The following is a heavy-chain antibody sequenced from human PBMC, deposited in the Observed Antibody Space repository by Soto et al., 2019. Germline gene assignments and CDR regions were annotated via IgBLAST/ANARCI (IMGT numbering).Heavy chain of an antibody. CDR1: GGSFSGYY. V-gene: IGHV4-34*01. CDR2: INHSGST. J-gene: IGHJ6*02. Sequence: SETLSLTCAVYGGSFSGYYWSWIRQPPGKGPEWIGEINHSGSTNYNPSLKSRVTISVDTSKNQFSLKLSSVTAADTAVYYCARGDYSNWYYYYGMDVWGQGTTVTVSS. CDR3: ARGDYSNWYYYYGMDV. D-gene: IGHD4-4*01.